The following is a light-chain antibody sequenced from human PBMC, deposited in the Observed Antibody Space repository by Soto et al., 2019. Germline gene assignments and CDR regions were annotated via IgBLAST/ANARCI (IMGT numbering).Light chain of an antibody. CDR3: LQYDHWPPYT. J-gene: IGKJ2*01. Sequence: EIAMTQSPATLSVSPGERVTLFCRASQSVGSNLAWFQQKPGQAPRLLIYDTYTRATGIPARFSGSGFGTDFTLTLSSLQSEDVAVYSCLQYDHWPPYTFGQGTKLDIK. V-gene: IGKV3-15*01. CDR2: DTY. CDR1: QSVGSN.